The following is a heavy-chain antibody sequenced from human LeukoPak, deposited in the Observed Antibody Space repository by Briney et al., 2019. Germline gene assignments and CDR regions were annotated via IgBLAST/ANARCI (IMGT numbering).Heavy chain of an antibody. CDR3: ARSSGIFQH. CDR1: GFTFSSYE. J-gene: IGHJ1*01. CDR2: ISSSGSTI. D-gene: IGHD6-19*01. Sequence: GGSLRLSCAASGFTFSSYEMNWVRQAPGKGLEWVSYISSSGSTIYYADSVKGRFTISRDNAKNSLYPQMNSLRAEDTAVYYCARSSGIFQHWGQGTLVTVSS. V-gene: IGHV3-48*03.